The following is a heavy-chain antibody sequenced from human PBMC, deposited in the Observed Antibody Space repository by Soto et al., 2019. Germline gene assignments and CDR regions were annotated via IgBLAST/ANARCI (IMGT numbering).Heavy chain of an antibody. V-gene: IGHV4-34*01. D-gene: IGHD3-3*01. CDR3: GRTRLYDFWSAHHRGACDI. Sequence: SETLSLTCAVYGGSLSGYYWSWIRPPPGKGLEWIGEINHSGSTNYNPSLKSRVTISVDTSKNQFSLKLSSVTAADTAVYYCGRTRLYDFWSAHHRGACDIWGQGKMVTVSS. J-gene: IGHJ3*02. CDR2: INHSGST. CDR1: GGSLSGYY.